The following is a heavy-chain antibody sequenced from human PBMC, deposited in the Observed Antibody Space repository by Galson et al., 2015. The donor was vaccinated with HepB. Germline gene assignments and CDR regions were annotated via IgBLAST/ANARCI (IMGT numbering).Heavy chain of an antibody. D-gene: IGHD6-19*01. Sequence: SLRLSCAASGFMFSSYWMNWVRQVPGKGLVWVSRISADGGGTTYADSVKGRFTISRDNVKNTLDLEMNGRRAEDTAVYYCARVGAVAGRYFDYWGQGILVTVSS. CDR1: GFMFSSYW. CDR3: ARVGAVAGRYFDY. V-gene: IGHV3-74*01. CDR2: ISADGGGT. J-gene: IGHJ4*02.